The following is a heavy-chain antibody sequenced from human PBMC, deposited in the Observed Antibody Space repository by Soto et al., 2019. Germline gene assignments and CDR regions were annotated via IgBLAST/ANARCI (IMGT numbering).Heavy chain of an antibody. CDR3: AIRTYDLERQSWSDP. Sequence: EVQLVQSGAEVKKPGESLKISCRNSGDDFTTYWIGCVRQMPGRGLEWVAIIHPSDSDTRYSQSLHGRLTISADKSISTIYLQWSSLKAWDTARYYCAIRTYDLERQSWSDPWGKGTLVTVSS. D-gene: IGHD3-3*01. J-gene: IGHJ5*02. CDR1: GDDFTTYW. CDR2: IHPSDSDT. V-gene: IGHV5-51*01.